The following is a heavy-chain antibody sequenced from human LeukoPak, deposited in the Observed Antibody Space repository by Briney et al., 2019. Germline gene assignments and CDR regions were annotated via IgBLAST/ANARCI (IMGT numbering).Heavy chain of an antibody. CDR2: ITSSSSYI. Sequence: KSGGSLRLSCAASGFTLSSYSMNWVRQAPGKGLEWVSSITSSSSYIYYADSVKGRFTISRDNAKNSLYLQMNSLRAEDTAVHYCARDQSRIAADDAFDIWGQGTMVTVSS. D-gene: IGHD6-13*01. CDR1: GFTLSSYS. J-gene: IGHJ3*02. V-gene: IGHV3-21*01. CDR3: ARDQSRIAADDAFDI.